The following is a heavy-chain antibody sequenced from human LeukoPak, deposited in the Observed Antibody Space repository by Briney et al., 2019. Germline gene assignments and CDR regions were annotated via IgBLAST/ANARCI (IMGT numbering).Heavy chain of an antibody. D-gene: IGHD3-10*01. CDR2: ISSSSSTI. Sequence: GGSQRLSCAASGFTFSSYSMNWVRQAPGKGLEWVSYISSSSSTIYYADSVKGRFTISRDNAKNSLYLQMNSLRAEDTAVYYCARTITREGFSAFDIWGQGTMVTVSS. CDR1: GFTFSSYS. V-gene: IGHV3-48*04. J-gene: IGHJ3*02. CDR3: ARTITREGFSAFDI.